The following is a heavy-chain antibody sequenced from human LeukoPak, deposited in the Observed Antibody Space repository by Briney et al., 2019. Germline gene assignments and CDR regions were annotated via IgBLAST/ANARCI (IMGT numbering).Heavy chain of an antibody. Sequence: SETLSLTCTVSGGSISSYYWSWIRQPAGKGLEWIGRIYTSGSTNYNPSLKSRVTMSVDTSKNQFSLKLSSVTAADTAVYYCAGGETMVRGVNNWFDPWGQGTLVTVSS. CDR2: IYTSGST. J-gene: IGHJ5*02. CDR1: GGSISSYY. V-gene: IGHV4-4*07. CDR3: AGGETMVRGVNNWFDP. D-gene: IGHD3-10*01.